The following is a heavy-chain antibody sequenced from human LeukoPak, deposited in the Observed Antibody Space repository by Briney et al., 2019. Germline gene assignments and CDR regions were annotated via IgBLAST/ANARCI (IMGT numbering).Heavy chain of an antibody. CDR3: ARGVLSGLYPYFDY. D-gene: IGHD3-3*01. CDR2: IYYSGST. J-gene: IGHJ4*02. Sequence: PSETLSLTCTVSGGSISSYYWSWIRQPPGKGLEWIGYIYYSGSTNYNPSLKSRVTISVDTSKNQFSLKLSSVTAADTAVYYCARGVLSGLYPYFDYWGQGTLVTVSS. CDR1: GGSISSYY. V-gene: IGHV4-59*01.